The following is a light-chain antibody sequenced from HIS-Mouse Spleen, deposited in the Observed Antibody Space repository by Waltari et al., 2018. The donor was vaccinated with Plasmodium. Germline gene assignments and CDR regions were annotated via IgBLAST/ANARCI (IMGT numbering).Light chain of an antibody. CDR3: SSYTSSSTLNYV. V-gene: IGLV2-14*03. CDR2: DVS. CDR1: SSDVGCYNY. J-gene: IGLJ1*01. Sequence: QSALTQPAAVSGSPGQSITISCTGTSSDVGCYNYFSWYQQHPSKAPKLMIYDVSKRPSGFAIRFSGSKSGNTDSLSMSGLQAEDEAEYYCSSYTSSSTLNYVFGTGTKVTVL.